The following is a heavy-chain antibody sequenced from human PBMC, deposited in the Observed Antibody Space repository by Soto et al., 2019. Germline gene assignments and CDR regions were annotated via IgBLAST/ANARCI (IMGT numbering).Heavy chain of an antibody. CDR2: INPSGGST. CDR1: GYTLTSYY. Sequence: ASVKVSCKESGYTLTSYYMQWVRQAPGQGLEWMGIINPSGGSTSYAQKFQGRVTMTRDTSTSTVYMELSSLRSEDTAVYYCASGPTEWEPMEFDYWGQGTLVTVSS. J-gene: IGHJ4*02. CDR3: ASGPTEWEPMEFDY. V-gene: IGHV1-46*01. D-gene: IGHD1-26*01.